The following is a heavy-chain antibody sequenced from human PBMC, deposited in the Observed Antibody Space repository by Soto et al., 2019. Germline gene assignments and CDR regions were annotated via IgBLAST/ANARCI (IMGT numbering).Heavy chain of an antibody. CDR1: GFTFSVEY. CDR2: ISSGVPYM. CDR3: ARSRGMGPRAHFDY. Sequence: QVQLVESGGGLAKPGGSLRLSCVVSGFTFSVEYMSWIRQAPGKGLEWISYISSGVPYMFYADSVRGRFTISRDNARDSLYLQMDNLRADDTAVYYCARSRGMGPRAHFDYWGQGVLVTVSS. V-gene: IGHV3-11*01. J-gene: IGHJ4*02. D-gene: IGHD1-26*01.